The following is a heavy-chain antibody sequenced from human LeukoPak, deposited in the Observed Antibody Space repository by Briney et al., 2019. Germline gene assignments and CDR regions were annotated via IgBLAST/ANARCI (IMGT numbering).Heavy chain of an antibody. D-gene: IGHD4-17*01. V-gene: IGHV5-10-1*01. CDR3: ASPQSYGDDAFDI. J-gene: IGHJ3*02. CDR2: IDPSDSYI. Sequence: SWIRQHPGKGLEWMGRIDPSDSYINYSPSFQGHVTILVDKSISTAYLQWSSLKASDTAMYYCASPQSYGDDAFDIWGQGTMVTVSS.